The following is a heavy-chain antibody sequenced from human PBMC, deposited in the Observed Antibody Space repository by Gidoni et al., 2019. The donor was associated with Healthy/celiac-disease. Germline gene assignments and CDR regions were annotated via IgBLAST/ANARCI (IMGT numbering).Heavy chain of an antibody. V-gene: IGHV3-23*01. CDR3: AKGETVTKAFDI. CDR1: GFTFSSYA. Sequence: EVQLLESGGGLVQPGGSLRLSCAASGFTFSSYAMSWVRQAPGKGLEWVSAISGSGGSTYFADSVKGRFTISRDNSKNTLYLQMNSLRAEDTAVYYCAKGETVTKAFDIWGQGTMVTVSS. CDR2: ISGSGGST. D-gene: IGHD4-17*01. J-gene: IGHJ3*02.